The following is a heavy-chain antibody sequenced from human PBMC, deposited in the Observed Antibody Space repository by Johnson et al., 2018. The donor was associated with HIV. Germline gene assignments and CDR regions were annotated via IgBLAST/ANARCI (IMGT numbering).Heavy chain of an antibody. CDR2: IRFDGSDK. CDR1: GFTFSSYG. D-gene: IGHD2-2*01. V-gene: IGHV3-30*02. J-gene: IGHJ3*02. CDR3: AKGLWRKYQLLHDGFDI. Sequence: VQLVESGGGVVQPGGSLTLSCAASGFTFSSYGMHWVRQAPVKGMEWVGFIRFDGSDKFYADSVKGRFTISRDNSKNTLYLQMNSMSAEDSAVYYCAKGLWRKYQLLHDGFDIWGQGTMVTVSS.